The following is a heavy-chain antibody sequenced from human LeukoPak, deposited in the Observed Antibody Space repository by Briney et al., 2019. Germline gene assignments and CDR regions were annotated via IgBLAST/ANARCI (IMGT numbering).Heavy chain of an antibody. D-gene: IGHD6-13*01. CDR2: VYSNGDT. Sequence: SEXLSLTCTVSGGSISGYYWSWLRQPAGQGLEWIGRVYSNGDTRYNPSLTSRVTMSVDTSKNQLSLNLGPVTAADTAVYYCARAAGAAGGQYFDYWGQGTLVTVSS. CDR3: ARAAGAAGGQYFDY. J-gene: IGHJ4*02. CDR1: GGSISGYY. V-gene: IGHV4-4*07.